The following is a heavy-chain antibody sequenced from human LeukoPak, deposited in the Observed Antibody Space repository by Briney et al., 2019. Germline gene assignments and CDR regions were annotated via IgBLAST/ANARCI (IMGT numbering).Heavy chain of an antibody. CDR3: ARDQGYDYVWGSYRYIEYYFDY. CDR2: FDPEDGET. D-gene: IGHD3-16*02. V-gene: IGHV1-24*01. Sequence: ASVKVSCKVSGYTLTELSMHWVRQAPGKGLEWMGGFDPEDGETIYAQKFQGRVTMTEDTSTDTAYMELSSLRSEGTAVYYCARDQGYDYVWGSYRYIEYYFDYWGQGTLVTVSS. CDR1: GYTLTELS. J-gene: IGHJ4*02.